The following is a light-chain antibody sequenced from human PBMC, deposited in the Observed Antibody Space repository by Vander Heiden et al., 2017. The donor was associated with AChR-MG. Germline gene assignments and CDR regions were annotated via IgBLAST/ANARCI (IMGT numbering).Light chain of an antibody. CDR1: QSVSSY. CDR2: DAS. J-gene: IGKJ5*01. CDR3: QQRSNWPRS. Sequence: DIVLTQSPSTLSLSPGQRATLSCRASQSVSSYLAWYQQKPGQAPTTRTYDASNRATGTPARFSGSGSGTDFTLTISSPEPEDFAVYYCQQRSNWPRSFGQRTRLEIK. V-gene: IGKV3-11*01.